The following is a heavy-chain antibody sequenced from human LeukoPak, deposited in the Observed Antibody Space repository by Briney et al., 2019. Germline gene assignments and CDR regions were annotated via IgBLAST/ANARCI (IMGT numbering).Heavy chain of an antibody. J-gene: IGHJ4*02. V-gene: IGHV3-74*01. D-gene: IGHD2-21*01. CDR1: GFTSSSFY. CDR3: SYDHFDY. Sequence: GGSLRLSCAASGFTSSSFYMEWVRQAPGKGLEWVSRIKGDGCHTTYADSVKGRFTISRDNPKNTLYLQMNYLRVGDTAVYYCSYDHFDYWSRGTLVTVSS. CDR2: IKGDGCHT.